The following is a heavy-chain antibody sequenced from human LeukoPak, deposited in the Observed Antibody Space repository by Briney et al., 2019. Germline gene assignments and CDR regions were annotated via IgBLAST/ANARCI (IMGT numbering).Heavy chain of an antibody. CDR3: AREEETRAFDI. CDR1: GGSISSGSYY. D-gene: IGHD5-24*01. CDR2: IYTSGST. V-gene: IGHV4-61*02. Sequence: SETLSLTCTVSGGSISSGSYYWSWIRQPAGKGLEWIGRIYTSGSTNYNPSLKSRVTISVDTSKNQLSLKLSSVTAADTAVYYCAREEETRAFDIWDQGTMVTVSS. J-gene: IGHJ3*02.